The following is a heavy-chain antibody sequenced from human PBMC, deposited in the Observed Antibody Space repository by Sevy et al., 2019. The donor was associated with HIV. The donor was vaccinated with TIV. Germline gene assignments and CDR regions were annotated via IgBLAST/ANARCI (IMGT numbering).Heavy chain of an antibody. CDR1: GYIFTSYV. CDR3: AREEGIAAGGSFDY. J-gene: IGHJ4*01. D-gene: IGHD6-13*01. V-gene: IGHV1-18*01. CDR2: ISADNDNT. Sequence: ASVKVSCKASGYIFTSYVINWVRQAPGQGLEWMGWISADNDNTNYAQKLQGRVTMTTDTSTSTAYMELRSLRSDDTAVYYCAREEGIAAGGSFDYWGQEPWSPSPQ.